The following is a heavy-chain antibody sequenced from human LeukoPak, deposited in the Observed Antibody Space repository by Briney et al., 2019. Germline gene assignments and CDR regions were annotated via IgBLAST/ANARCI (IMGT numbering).Heavy chain of an antibody. V-gene: IGHV4-34*01. CDR1: GGSFSGYY. Sequence: PSETLSLTCAVYGGSFSGYYWSWIRQPPGKGLEWIGEINHSGSTNYNPSLKSRVTISVDTSKNQFSLKLSSVTAADTAVYYCATHTTDVVVFDYWGQGTLVTVSS. D-gene: IGHD4-11*01. CDR2: INHSGST. CDR3: ATHTTDVVVFDY. J-gene: IGHJ4*02.